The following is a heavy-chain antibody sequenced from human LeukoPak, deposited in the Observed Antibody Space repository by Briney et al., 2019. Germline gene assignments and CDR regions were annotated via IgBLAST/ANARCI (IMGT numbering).Heavy chain of an antibody. D-gene: IGHD3-10*01. CDR2: ISYDGSNK. V-gene: IGHV3-30-3*01. CDR1: GFTFSSYA. J-gene: IGHJ5*02. Sequence: GRSLRLSCAASGFTFSSYAMHWVRQAPGKGLEWVAVISYDGSNKYYADSVKGRFTISRDNAKNSLYLQMNSLRAEDTAVYYCARADSNTMFRGSAWFDPWGQGTLVTVSS. CDR3: ARADSNTMFRGSAWFDP.